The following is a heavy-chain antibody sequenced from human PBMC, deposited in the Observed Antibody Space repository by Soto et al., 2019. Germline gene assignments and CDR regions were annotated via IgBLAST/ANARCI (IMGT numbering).Heavy chain of an antibody. CDR1: GDSISSSNYY. J-gene: IGHJ6*02. CDR2: MYNGGVT. V-gene: IGHV4-39*07. D-gene: IGHD1-20*01. Sequence: SETLSLTCTVSGDSISSSNYYWGWIRQPPGKGLEWIGSMYNGGVTYYNPSLKSRVTISVDTSKNQFSLKLSSVTAADTAVYYCARYKSNYYYGMDVWGQGTTVTVSS. CDR3: ARYKSNYYYGMDV.